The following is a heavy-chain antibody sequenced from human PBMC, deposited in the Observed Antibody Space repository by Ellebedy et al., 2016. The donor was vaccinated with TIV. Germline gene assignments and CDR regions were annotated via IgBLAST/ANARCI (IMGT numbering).Heavy chain of an antibody. V-gene: IGHV1-46*01. CDR1: GYTFTSYH. J-gene: IGHJ6*03. CDR2: INPSGGST. Sequence: ASVKVSCKASGYTFTSYHMHWVRQAPGQGLEWMGIINPSGGSTTYAQKFQGRVTMTRDSSKSTVNMEVSSLRAADTAVYYCARDLYMDVWGKGTTVTVSS. CDR3: ARDLYMDV.